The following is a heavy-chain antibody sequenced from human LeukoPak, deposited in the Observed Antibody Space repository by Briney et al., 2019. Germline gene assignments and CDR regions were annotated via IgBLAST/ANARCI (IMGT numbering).Heavy chain of an antibody. J-gene: IGHJ5*02. V-gene: IGHV3-66*01. D-gene: IGHD2/OR15-2a*01. CDR1: GFTVSSNY. Sequence: GGSLRLSCAASGFTVSSNYMSWVRQAPGKGLEWVSVIYSGGSTYYADSVKGRFTISRDNSKNTLYLQMNSLRAEDTAVYYCARGSRGSTQSWFDPWGQGTLVTVSS. CDR2: IYSGGST. CDR3: ARGSRGSTQSWFDP.